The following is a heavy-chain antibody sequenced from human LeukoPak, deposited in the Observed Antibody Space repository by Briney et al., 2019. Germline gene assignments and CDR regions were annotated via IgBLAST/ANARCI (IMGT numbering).Heavy chain of an antibody. J-gene: IGHJ4*02. CDR2: INHSGST. Sequence: KPSETLSLTCAVYGGSFSGYYWSWIRQPPGKGLEWIGEINHSGSTNYNPSLKSRVTISVDTSKNQFSLKLSSVTAADTAVYYCARARGAGSSWYADYWGQGTLVTVSP. CDR3: ARARGAGSSWYADY. D-gene: IGHD6-13*01. V-gene: IGHV4-34*01. CDR1: GGSFSGYY.